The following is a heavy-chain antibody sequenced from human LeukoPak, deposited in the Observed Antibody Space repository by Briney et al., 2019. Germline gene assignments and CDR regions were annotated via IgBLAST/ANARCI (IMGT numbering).Heavy chain of an antibody. J-gene: IGHJ6*03. V-gene: IGHV3-21*01. Sequence: GSLRLSCAVSGFTFSRYSMNWVRQAPGKGLEWVSFISTSSSYIYYADSVKGRFTISRDNAKNSLYLQMNSLRAEDTAVYYCARDGSIPWGYYMDVWGKRTTVTISS. D-gene: IGHD2-2*02. CDR3: ARDGSIPWGYYMDV. CDR1: GFTFSRYS. CDR2: ISTSSSYI.